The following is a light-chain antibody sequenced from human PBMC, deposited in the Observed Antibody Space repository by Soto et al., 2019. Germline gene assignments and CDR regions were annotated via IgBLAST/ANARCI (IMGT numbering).Light chain of an antibody. CDR3: QQYNTWPFT. CDR1: QSVSSN. J-gene: IGKJ2*01. V-gene: IGKV3-15*01. CDR2: GAS. Sequence: EIVMTQSPATLSVSPGERATLSCRASQSVSSNLAWYQQKPGQAPRLLIYGASTGATGIPARFSGSGSGTEFTLTISSLQSEHFAVYYCQQYNTWPFTFGQGTKLEIK.